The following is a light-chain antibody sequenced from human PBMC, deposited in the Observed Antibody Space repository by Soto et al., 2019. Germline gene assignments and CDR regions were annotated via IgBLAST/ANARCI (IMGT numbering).Light chain of an antibody. J-gene: IGKJ1*01. CDR2: GAS. V-gene: IGKV3-20*01. Sequence: EIVMTQSPVILSASPGESATLSCRASQIFSSSYVAWYQQKPGQAPRLLIYGASSRATGIPDRFSGSGSGTDFTLTISRLEPEDFAMYYCQQYGSSPITFGQGTKVDIK. CDR3: QQYGSSPIT. CDR1: QIFSSSY.